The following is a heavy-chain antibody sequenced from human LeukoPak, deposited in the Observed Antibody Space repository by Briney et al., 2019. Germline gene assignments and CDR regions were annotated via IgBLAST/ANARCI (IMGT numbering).Heavy chain of an antibody. V-gene: IGHV4-38-2*01. CDR3: ARHTKRVGNWFDP. Sequence: SETLSLTCVVSGYSISSGYYWGWIRQPPGKGLEWIGSIYHSGSTYYNPSLKSRVTISVDTSKNQFSLKLSSVTAADTAVYYCARHTKRVGNWFDPWGQGTLVTVSS. CDR1: GYSISSGYY. D-gene: IGHD1-26*01. CDR2: IYHSGST. J-gene: IGHJ5*02.